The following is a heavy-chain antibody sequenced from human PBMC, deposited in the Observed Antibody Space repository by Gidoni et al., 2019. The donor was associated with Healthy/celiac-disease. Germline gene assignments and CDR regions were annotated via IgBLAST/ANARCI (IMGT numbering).Heavy chain of an antibody. J-gene: IGHJ4*02. V-gene: IGHV3-7*01. CDR2: IKQDGSEK. CDR3: ARVEIAVADPLFDY. CDR1: GFTFSSYW. D-gene: IGHD6-19*01. Sequence: EVQLVESGGGWVQPGGSLRRSCAASGFTFSSYWMSWVRQAPGKGLEWVANIKQDGSEKYYVDSVKGRFTISRDNAKNSLYLQMNSLRAEDTAVYYCARVEIAVADPLFDYWGQGTLVTVSS.